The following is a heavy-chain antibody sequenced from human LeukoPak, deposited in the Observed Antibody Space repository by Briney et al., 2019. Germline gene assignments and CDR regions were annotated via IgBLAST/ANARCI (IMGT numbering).Heavy chain of an antibody. CDR3: ATVERNGWYVDY. CDR2: IKEDGSEK. V-gene: IGHV3-7*01. J-gene: IGHJ4*02. CDR1: GFTFSSYW. D-gene: IGHD6-19*01. Sequence: GGSLRLSCAASGFTFSSYWMSWVRQAPGKGLEWVANIKEDGSEKNYMDSVKGRFTISRDNAKNSLYLQVNSLRAEDTAVYYCATVERNGWYVDYWGQGTLVTVSS.